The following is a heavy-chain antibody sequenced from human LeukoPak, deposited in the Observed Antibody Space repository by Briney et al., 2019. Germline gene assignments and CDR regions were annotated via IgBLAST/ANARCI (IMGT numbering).Heavy chain of an antibody. CDR3: AMPLLGDCSGGICYVP. V-gene: IGHV5-51*01. D-gene: IGHD2-15*01. Sequence: GESLNISWKGSGYSFTSYWIGWVRQMRRKGLEVMGIIYPSGSDTRYSPSFQGQVTISADKTIGTAYLHWSSLKASDTAMYYCAMPLLGDCSGGICYVPWGQGTMVTVSS. CDR2: IYPSGSDT. J-gene: IGHJ4*02. CDR1: GYSFTSYW.